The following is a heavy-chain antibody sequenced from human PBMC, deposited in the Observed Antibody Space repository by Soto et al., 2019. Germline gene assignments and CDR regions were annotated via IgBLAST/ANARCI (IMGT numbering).Heavy chain of an antibody. Sequence: PSETLSLTCAVYGGSFSGYYWSWIRQPRGKGLEWIGEINHSGSTNYNPSLKSRVTISVDTSKNQFSLKLSSVTAADTAVYYCARGAWGGDYYRWFDPWGQGTLVTVSS. V-gene: IGHV4-34*01. CDR1: GGSFSGYY. D-gene: IGHD2-21*01. J-gene: IGHJ5*02. CDR3: ARGAWGGDYYRWFDP. CDR2: INHSGST.